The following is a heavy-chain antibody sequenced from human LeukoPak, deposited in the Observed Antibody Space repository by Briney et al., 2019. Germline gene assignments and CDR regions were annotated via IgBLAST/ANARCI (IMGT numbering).Heavy chain of an antibody. CDR1: GGSISSGGYH. J-gene: IGHJ4*02. CDR3: ARDPPSPEPDSSSWSFDY. D-gene: IGHD6-13*01. CDR2: IYYSGST. Sequence: PSETLSLTCTVSGGSISSGGYHWSWIRQHPGKGLEWIGYIYYSGSTYYNPSLKSRVTISVDTSKNQFFLKLSSVTAADTAVYYCARDPPSPEPDSSSWSFDYWGQGTLVTVSS. V-gene: IGHV4-31*03.